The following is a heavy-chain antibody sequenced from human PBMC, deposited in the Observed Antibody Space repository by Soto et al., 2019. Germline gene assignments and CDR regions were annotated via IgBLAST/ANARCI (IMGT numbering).Heavy chain of an antibody. V-gene: IGHV3-30*18. J-gene: IGHJ6*02. Sequence: QVQLVESGGGVVQPGRSLRLSCAVSGFTFTTYGMHWVRQAPGKGLEWVAVISYDGNKEYFADSVKGRFTISRDNFKNMLYLQMNSLRPEDTAVYYCAKDSCSRYSPYYYYAMDVWGQGTTVTVSS. CDR2: ISYDGNKE. D-gene: IGHD1-1*01. CDR3: AKDSCSRYSPYYYYAMDV. CDR1: GFTFTTYG.